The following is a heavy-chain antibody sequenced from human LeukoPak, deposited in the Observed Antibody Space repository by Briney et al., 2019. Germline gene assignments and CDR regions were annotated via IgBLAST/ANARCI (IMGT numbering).Heavy chain of an antibody. V-gene: IGHV3-30*02. CDR1: GFTFSSYW. J-gene: IGHJ4*02. CDR2: IRYDGSNK. D-gene: IGHD1-1*01. CDR3: AREGTDF. Sequence: GGPLRLSCAASGFTFSSYWMSGVGQAPGKGLEWVAFIRYDGSNKYYADSVKGRFTISRDNSKNTLYLQMNSLRAEDTAVYYCAREGTDFWGQGTLVTVSS.